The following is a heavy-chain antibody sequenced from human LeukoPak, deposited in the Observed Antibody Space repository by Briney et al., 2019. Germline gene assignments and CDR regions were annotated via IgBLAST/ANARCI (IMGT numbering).Heavy chain of an antibody. Sequence: GGSLRLSCAASGFTFSSYATSWVRQAPGKGLGWVSAISGSGGSTYYADSVKGRFTISRDNAKNSLYLQMNSLRAEDTAVYYCSRAKGGIRYFDWYNWFDPWGQGTLVTVSS. J-gene: IGHJ5*02. CDR1: GFTFSSYA. V-gene: IGHV3-23*01. D-gene: IGHD3-9*01. CDR2: ISGSGGST. CDR3: SRAKGGIRYFDWYNWFDP.